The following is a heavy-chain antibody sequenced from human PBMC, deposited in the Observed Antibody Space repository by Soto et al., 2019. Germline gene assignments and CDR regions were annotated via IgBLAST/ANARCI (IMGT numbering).Heavy chain of an antibody. CDR1: GYTFTSYA. D-gene: IGHD6-19*01. CDR3: ARDPSWLPLYYFDY. J-gene: IGHJ4*02. Sequence: GASVKVSCKASGYTFTSYAMHWVRQAPGQRLEWMGWINAGNGNTKYSQKLQGRVTMTRDTSARTAYMELRSLRSDDTAVYYCARDPSWLPLYYFDYWGQGTLVTVSS. CDR2: INAGNGNT. V-gene: IGHV1-3*01.